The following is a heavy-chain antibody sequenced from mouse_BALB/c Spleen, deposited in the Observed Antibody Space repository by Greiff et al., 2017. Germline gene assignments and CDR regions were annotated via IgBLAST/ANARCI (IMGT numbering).Heavy chain of an antibody. J-gene: IGHJ2*01. D-gene: IGHD3-1*01. Sequence: VQGVESGAELAKPGASVKMSCKASGYTFTSYWMHWVKQRPGQGLEWIGYINPSTGYTEYNQKFKDKATLTADKSSSTAYMQLSSLTSEDSAVYYCARGRGPRHHWGQGTTLTVSS. CDR3: ARGRGPRHH. CDR1: GYTFTSYW. V-gene: IGHV1-7*01. CDR2: INPSTGYT.